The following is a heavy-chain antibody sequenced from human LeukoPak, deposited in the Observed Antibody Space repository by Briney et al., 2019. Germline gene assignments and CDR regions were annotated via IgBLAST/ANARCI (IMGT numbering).Heavy chain of an antibody. D-gene: IGHD6-13*01. J-gene: IGHJ4*02. Sequence: ASVKVSCKASGYTFTSYYMHWVRQAPGQGLEWMGIINPSGGSTSYAQKFQGRVTMTRDTSTSTVYMELSSLRSEDTAVYYCARGPLGRSSSWYYFDYWGQGTLVTVPS. CDR3: ARGPLGRSSSWYYFDY. CDR2: INPSGGST. V-gene: IGHV1-46*01. CDR1: GYTFTSYY.